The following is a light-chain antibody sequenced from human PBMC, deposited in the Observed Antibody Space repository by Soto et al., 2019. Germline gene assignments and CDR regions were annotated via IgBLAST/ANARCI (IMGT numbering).Light chain of an antibody. Sequence: QSVLTQPPSASGSPGHSVTISCTGTSSDVGGYNYVSWYQHHPGKAPKLIIYEVYKRPSGVPDRFSGSKSGNTAALTVSGLQAEDEADYYCSSYVGTNSYVFGNGTKVTVL. CDR3: SSYVGTNSYV. J-gene: IGLJ1*01. V-gene: IGLV2-8*01. CDR2: EVY. CDR1: SSDVGGYNY.